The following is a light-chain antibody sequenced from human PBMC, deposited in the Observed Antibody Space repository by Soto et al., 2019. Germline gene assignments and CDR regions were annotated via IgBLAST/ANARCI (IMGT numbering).Light chain of an antibody. J-gene: IGKJ2*01. V-gene: IGKV1-9*01. CDR1: QGITNY. CDR2: VAS. CDR3: QQLNSYPYT. Sequence: DIQLTQSPPFLSASVGDRVTITCRASQGITNYLAWYQQKPGKAPKLLIYVASTLQSGVPSRFSGSGSGTEFTLTSSSLQPEDVATYYCQQLNSYPYTFGQGTKMDIK.